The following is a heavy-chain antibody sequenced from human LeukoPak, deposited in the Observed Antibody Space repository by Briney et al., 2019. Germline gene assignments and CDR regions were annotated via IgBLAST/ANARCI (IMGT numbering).Heavy chain of an antibody. CDR1: GFNFSIYD. CDR2: VRYDQSAT. D-gene: IGHD3-3*01. V-gene: IGHV3-30*02. Sequence: PGGSLRLSCAASGFNFSIYDMHWVRQAPGKGLEWVTFVRYDQSATVYADSVQGRFAISRDNSKNTVYLQMNSLRVEDTALYFCVKDQGECPGSRCYLRFLEYWGQGTLVIVSS. CDR3: VKDQGECPGSRCYLRFLEY. J-gene: IGHJ4*02.